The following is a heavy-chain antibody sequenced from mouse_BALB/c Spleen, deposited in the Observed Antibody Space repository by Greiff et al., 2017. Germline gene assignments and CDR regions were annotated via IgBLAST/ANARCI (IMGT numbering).Heavy chain of an antibody. D-gene: IGHD1-1*01. CDR3: ARWVYYYGSNYFDY. CDR2: INPSTGYT. CDR1: GYTFTSYW. J-gene: IGHJ2*01. Sequence: QVQLKQSGAELAKPGASVKMSCKASGYTFTSYWMHWVKQRPGQGLEWIGYINPSTGYTEYNQKFKDKATLTADKSSSTAYMQLSSLTSEDSAVYYCARWVYYYGSNYFDYWGQGTTLTVSS. V-gene: IGHV1-7*01.